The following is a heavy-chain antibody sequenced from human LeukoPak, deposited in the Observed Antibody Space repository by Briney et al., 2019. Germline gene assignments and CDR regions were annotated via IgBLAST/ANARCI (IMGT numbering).Heavy chain of an antibody. D-gene: IGHD3-9*01. CDR1: GFTFSSYS. Sequence: PGGSLRLSCAASGFTFSSYSMNWVRQAPGKRLEWVSSISSSSSYIYYADSVKGRFTISRDNAKNSLYLQMNSLRAEDTAVYYCARDLYDILTGYYMDVWGKGTTVTVSS. CDR3: ARDLYDILTGYYMDV. CDR2: ISSSSSYI. J-gene: IGHJ6*03. V-gene: IGHV3-21*01.